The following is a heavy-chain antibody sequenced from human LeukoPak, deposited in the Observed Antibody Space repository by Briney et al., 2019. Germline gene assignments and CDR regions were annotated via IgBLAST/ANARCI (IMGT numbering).Heavy chain of an antibody. CDR1: GGSFSGYY. CDR3: ARGLYDFWSGYYSNWFDP. J-gene: IGHJ5*02. CDR2: INHSGST. V-gene: IGHV4-34*01. D-gene: IGHD3-3*01. Sequence: KPSETLSLTCAVYGGSFSGYYWSWIRQPPGKGLEWIGEINHSGSTNYNPSLKSRVTISVDTSKNQFSLKLSSVTAADTAVYYCARGLYDFWSGYYSNWFDPWGQGTLVTVSS.